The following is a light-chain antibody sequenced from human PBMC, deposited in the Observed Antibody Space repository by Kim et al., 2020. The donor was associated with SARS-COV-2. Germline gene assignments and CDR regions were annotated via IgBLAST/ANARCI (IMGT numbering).Light chain of an antibody. CDR2: TTA. V-gene: IGKV1-39*01. J-gene: IGKJ1*01. CDR1: QSIGTQ. CDR3: QQSYSVPWT. Sequence: DIQMTQSPSSLSASLGDRVTITCRASQSIGTQLNWFQQKPGKAPNLLIYTTANLQSGVPSRFSGSGSGTDFTLTISSLQPEDFATYYCQQSYSVPWTFGQGTKVDIK.